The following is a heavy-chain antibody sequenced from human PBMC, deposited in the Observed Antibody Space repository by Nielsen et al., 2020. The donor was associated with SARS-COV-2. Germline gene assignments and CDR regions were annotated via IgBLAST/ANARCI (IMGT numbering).Heavy chain of an antibody. V-gene: IGHV3-48*02. Sequence: GESLKISCAASGCTCNTYAMNWVRQEPGKGLEWVAYIRASSANIHYAASVNGRFTVSRDNAKNSLYLQMNNLRDEDTAVYYCASDPSYASSWLHYFDFWGQGTLVTVSS. CDR2: IRASSANI. CDR3: ASDPSYASSWLHYFDF. D-gene: IGHD5-12*01. CDR1: GCTCNTYA. J-gene: IGHJ4*02.